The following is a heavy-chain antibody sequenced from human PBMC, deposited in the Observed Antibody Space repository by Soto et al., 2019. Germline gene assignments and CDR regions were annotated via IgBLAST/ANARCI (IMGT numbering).Heavy chain of an antibody. CDR1: GYSFTSYW. Sequence: GESLKISCNGSGYSFTSYWIGWVRQMPGKGLEWMGIIYPGDSDTRYSPSFQGQATISADKSISTAYLQWRSLKASDTAMYYCARRGVDRAAPNYYSYGMDVWGQGTTVPVYS. D-gene: IGHD6-13*01. J-gene: IGHJ6*02. CDR2: IYPGDSDT. CDR3: ARRGVDRAAPNYYSYGMDV. V-gene: IGHV5-51*01.